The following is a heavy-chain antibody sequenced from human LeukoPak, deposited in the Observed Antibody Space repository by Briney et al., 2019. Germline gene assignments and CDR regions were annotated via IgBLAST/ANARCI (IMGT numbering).Heavy chain of an antibody. D-gene: IGHD3-22*01. Sequence: PGGSLRLSCAASGFTFSSYDMHWVRQATGKGLEWVSAIGTAGDTYYPGSVKGRFTISRENAKNSLYLQMNSLRAGDTAVYYCARGGHYYDSSGSLDYWGQGTLVTVSS. V-gene: IGHV3-13*01. CDR3: ARGGHYYDSSGSLDY. CDR2: IGTAGDT. J-gene: IGHJ4*02. CDR1: GFTFSSYD.